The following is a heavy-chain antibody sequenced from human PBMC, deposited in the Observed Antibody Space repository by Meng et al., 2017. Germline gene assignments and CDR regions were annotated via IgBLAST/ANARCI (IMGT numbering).Heavy chain of an antibody. Sequence: PVLVRPPRNLPLTCAVSGGPIRSSNWWSCVRQPPGKGLEWIGEIYHSGSTNYNPSLKSRVTISVDKSKNQFSLKLSSVTAADTAVYYCARDGRSWDWGQGTLVTVSS. CDR2: IYHSGST. V-gene: IGHV4-4*03. J-gene: IGHJ4*02. CDR3: ARDGRSWD. CDR1: GGPIRSSNW. D-gene: IGHD5-24*01.